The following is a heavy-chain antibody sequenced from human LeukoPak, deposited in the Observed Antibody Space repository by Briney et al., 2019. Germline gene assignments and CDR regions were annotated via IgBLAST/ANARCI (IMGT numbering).Heavy chain of an antibody. V-gene: IGHV4-34*01. J-gene: IGHJ4*02. CDR1: VESFSGYY. Sequence: SETLSLTCAVYVESFSGYYWSWIRQPPGKGLEWIGEITDSGSTKYNPSPKSRATISADTSKNQFSLKVNSVTAADTAVYYCARRPRNSGSDDGPAGLDYWGQGNLVTVS. D-gene: IGHD1-26*01. CDR2: ITDSGST. CDR3: ARRPRNSGSDDGPAGLDY.